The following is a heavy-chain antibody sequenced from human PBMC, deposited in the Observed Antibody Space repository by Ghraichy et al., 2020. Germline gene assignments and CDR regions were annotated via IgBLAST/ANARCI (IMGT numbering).Heavy chain of an antibody. Sequence: SETLSLTCTVSGGSISSGSYYWSWIRQPAGKGLEWIGRIYTSGSTNYNPSLKSRVTISVDTSKNQFSLKLSSVTAADTAVYYCASFPHYYDSSGYYELKDYWGQGTLVTVSS. V-gene: IGHV4-61*02. J-gene: IGHJ4*02. CDR3: ASFPHYYDSSGYYELKDY. CDR1: GGSISSGSYY. D-gene: IGHD3-22*01. CDR2: IYTSGST.